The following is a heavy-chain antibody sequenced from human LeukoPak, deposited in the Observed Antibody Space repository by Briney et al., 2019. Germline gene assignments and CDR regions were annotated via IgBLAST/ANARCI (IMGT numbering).Heavy chain of an antibody. V-gene: IGHV4-34*01. CDR2: INHSGST. CDR1: GRSFSGYY. Sequence: SETLSLTCAVYGRSFSGYYWSWIRQPPGKGLEWIGEINHSGSTNYNPSLKSRVTISVDTSKNQFSLKLSSVTAADTAVYYCARVGQGRGYSYGHLDYWGQGTLVTVSS. J-gene: IGHJ4*02. CDR3: ARVGQGRGYSYGHLDY. D-gene: IGHD5-18*01.